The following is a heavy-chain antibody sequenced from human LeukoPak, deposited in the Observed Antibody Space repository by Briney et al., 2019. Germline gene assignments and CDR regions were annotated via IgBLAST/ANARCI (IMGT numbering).Heavy chain of an antibody. V-gene: IGHV4-30-4*08. Sequence: SETLSLTCTVSGGSISSGDYYWSWIRQPPGKGLEWIGYIYDSGSTYYNPSLKSRVTISVDTSKNQVSLKLSSVAAADTAVYYCAREGYDRGFDPWGQGTLVTVSS. J-gene: IGHJ5*02. D-gene: IGHD1-14*01. CDR2: IYDSGST. CDR1: GGSISSGDYY. CDR3: AREGYDRGFDP.